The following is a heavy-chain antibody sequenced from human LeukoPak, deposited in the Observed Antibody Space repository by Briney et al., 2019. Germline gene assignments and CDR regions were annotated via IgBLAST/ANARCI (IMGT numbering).Heavy chain of an antibody. D-gene: IGHD5-18*01. V-gene: IGHV3-30*03. CDR1: GFTFSSYG. CDR3: ARDYDYDSYGYGY. J-gene: IGHJ4*02. CDR2: ISYDGSNK. Sequence: GRSLRLSCAASGFTFSSYGMHWVRQAPGKGLEWVAVISYDGSNKYYADSVKGRFTISRDNSKNTLYLQMNSLRAEDTPVYYCARDYDYDSYGYGYWGQGTLVTVSS.